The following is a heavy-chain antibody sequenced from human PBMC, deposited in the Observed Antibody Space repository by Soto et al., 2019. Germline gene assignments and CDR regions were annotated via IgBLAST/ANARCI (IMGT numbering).Heavy chain of an antibody. J-gene: IGHJ4*02. CDR3: AKDRGSYFDY. D-gene: IGHD1-26*01. V-gene: IGHV3-30*18. CDR1: GFTFSTYG. Sequence: VQLVESGGGVVQPGRSLRLSCAASGFTFSTYGMHWVRQAPGKGLEWVAVISYDGSNTYYADSVKGRFTISRDNSKNTLYLQMDSLRAEDTAVFYCAKDRGSYFDYWGQGTLVTVSS. CDR2: ISYDGSNT.